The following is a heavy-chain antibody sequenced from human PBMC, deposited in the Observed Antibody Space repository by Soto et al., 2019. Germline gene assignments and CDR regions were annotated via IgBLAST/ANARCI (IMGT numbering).Heavy chain of an antibody. CDR2: IWFDGSNK. Sequence: SLRLSCAASGLTFSDYGMHWVRQAPGKGLEWVAVIWFDGSNKYYADSVKGRFTLSRDNSKNTLYLQMNGLRAEDTGVFYCARDPSHGSGSYLDYWGQGTLVTVSS. J-gene: IGHJ4*02. CDR3: ARDPSHGSGSYLDY. V-gene: IGHV3-33*01. CDR1: GLTFSDYG. D-gene: IGHD3-10*01.